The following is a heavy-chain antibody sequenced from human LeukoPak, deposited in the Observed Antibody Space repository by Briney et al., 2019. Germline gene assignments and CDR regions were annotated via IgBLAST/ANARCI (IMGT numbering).Heavy chain of an antibody. Sequence: KSGGSLRLSCAASGFTFSSYSMNWVRQAPGKGLEWVSSISSSSSYIYYADSVKGRFTISRDNAKNLLYLQMNSLRAEDTAVYYCARDSGDSSGYYYSGAGLFDYWGQGTLVTVSS. CDR2: ISSSSSYI. CDR3: ARDSGDSSGYYYSGAGLFDY. V-gene: IGHV3-21*01. D-gene: IGHD3-22*01. J-gene: IGHJ4*02. CDR1: GFTFSSYS.